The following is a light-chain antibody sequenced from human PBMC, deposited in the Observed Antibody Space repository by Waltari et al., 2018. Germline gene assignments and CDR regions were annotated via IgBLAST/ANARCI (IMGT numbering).Light chain of an antibody. CDR3: LSADSSGTSKV. CDR2: KDT. Sequence: SYELTQPPSVSVSPGHTARITCSGDAFPKQYAFWYQQKPGQAPVLIIDKDTQRPSGIPERFSGSSSGTTVTMTISGVQAEDEADYYCLSADSSGTSKVFGGGTKLTVL. CDR1: AFPKQY. V-gene: IGLV3-25*03. J-gene: IGLJ3*02.